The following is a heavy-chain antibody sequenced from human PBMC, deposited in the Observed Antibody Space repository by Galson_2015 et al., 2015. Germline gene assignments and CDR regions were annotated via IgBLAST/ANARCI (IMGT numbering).Heavy chain of an antibody. J-gene: IGHJ4*02. CDR3: ARDLGSTVAYFDH. D-gene: IGHD4-23*01. CDR1: GFTFSSYW. Sequence: SPRLSCAASGFTFSSYWMSWVRQAPGKGLEWVANIKQDGSEKYYMDSVKGRFTISRDNAKNSLYLQMNSLRAEDTAVYYCARDLGSTVAYFDHWGQGTLVTVSS. CDR2: IKQDGSEK. V-gene: IGHV3-7*01.